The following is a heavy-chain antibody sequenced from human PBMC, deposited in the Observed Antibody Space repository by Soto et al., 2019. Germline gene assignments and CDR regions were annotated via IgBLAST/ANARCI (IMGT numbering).Heavy chain of an antibody. V-gene: IGHV4-39*01. CDR2: IYYSGST. CDR1: GGSISSSSYY. D-gene: IGHD3-10*02. Sequence: SSETLSLTCTVSGGSISSSSYYWGWIRQPPGKGLEWIGSIYYSGSTYYNPSLKSRVTISVDTSKNQFSLKLSSVTAADTAVYYCARPVQIPPYYCGMDVWGQGTTVTVSS. J-gene: IGHJ6*02. CDR3: ARPVQIPPYYCGMDV.